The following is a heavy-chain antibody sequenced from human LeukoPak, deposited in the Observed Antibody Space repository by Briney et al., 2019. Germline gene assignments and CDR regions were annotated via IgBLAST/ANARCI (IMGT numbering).Heavy chain of an antibody. CDR3: AKREYSSSGGCLDY. CDR1: GFTFSSYG. V-gene: IGHV3-30*02. D-gene: IGHD6-6*01. J-gene: IGHJ4*02. Sequence: GRSLRLSCAASGFTFSSYGMHWVRQAPGKGLEWVAFIRYDGSNKYYADSVKGRFTISRDNSKNTLYLQMNSLRAEDTAVYYCAKREYSSSGGCLDYWGQGTLVTVSS. CDR2: IRYDGSNK.